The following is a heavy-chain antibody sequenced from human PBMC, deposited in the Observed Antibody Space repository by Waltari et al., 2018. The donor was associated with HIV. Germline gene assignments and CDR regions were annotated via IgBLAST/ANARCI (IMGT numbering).Heavy chain of an antibody. CDR2: IYYSGST. J-gene: IGHJ4*02. Sequence: QVLLQESGPGLVKPSETLSLTCTVSGGSITSYYWSWIRQPPGKGLEWIGYIYYSGSTNYNPSLKSRATISVDTSKNQVSLKLSSVTAADTAVYYCASRGMHYYDSSGYYYWGQGTLVTVSS. V-gene: IGHV4-59*01. CDR1: GGSITSYY. CDR3: ASRGMHYYDSSGYYY. D-gene: IGHD3-22*01.